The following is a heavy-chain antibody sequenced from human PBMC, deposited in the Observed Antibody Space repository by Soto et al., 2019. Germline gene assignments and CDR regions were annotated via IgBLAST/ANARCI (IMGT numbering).Heavy chain of an antibody. D-gene: IGHD1-20*01. Sequence: QVKLVQSGAEVKKPGSSVKVSCKASGGTFSSYAISWVRQAPGQGLEWMGGNIPIFGTGNYAQKFQGRVTITADESTSPAHMEMSSMRSEDTAVYYCASHGITGAWVYCYGMDVWGQGTTVTVSS. CDR1: GGTFSSYA. CDR3: ASHGITGAWVYCYGMDV. V-gene: IGHV1-69*12. CDR2: NIPIFGTG. J-gene: IGHJ6*02.